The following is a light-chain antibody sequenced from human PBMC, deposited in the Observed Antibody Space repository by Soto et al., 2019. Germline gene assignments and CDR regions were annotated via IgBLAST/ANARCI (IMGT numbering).Light chain of an antibody. V-gene: IGKV1-5*01. J-gene: IGKJ1*01. CDR2: DAS. CDR1: QSISSW. Sequence: DIQMTQSPSTLSASVGDRVTITCRASQSISSWLAWYQQKPGKAPKLLIYDASSLESRVPSRCSGSGSGTEFTLTISSLQPDDFATYYCQQYNSYSRTSGQGTKVEIK. CDR3: QQYNSYSRT.